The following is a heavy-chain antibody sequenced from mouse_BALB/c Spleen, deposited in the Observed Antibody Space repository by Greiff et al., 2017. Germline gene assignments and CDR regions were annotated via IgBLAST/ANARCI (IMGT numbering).Heavy chain of an antibody. D-gene: IGHD2-10*02. Sequence: QVQLQQPGAELVMPGASVKMSCKASGYTFTDYWMNWVKQRPGQGLEWIGAIDTSDSYTSYNQKFKGKATLTVDESSSTSYMQLSSLTSEDSAVYYCARTYGNYVRYAMDYWGQGTSVTVSS. J-gene: IGHJ4*01. CDR1: GYTFTDYW. CDR3: ARTYGNYVRYAMDY. CDR2: IDTSDSYT. V-gene: IGHV1-69*01.